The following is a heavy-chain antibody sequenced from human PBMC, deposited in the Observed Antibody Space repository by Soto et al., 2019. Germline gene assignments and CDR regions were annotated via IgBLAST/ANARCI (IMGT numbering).Heavy chain of an antibody. CDR2: IKSKTDVGTI. Sequence: EVQLVESGGGLVKPGGSLRVSCTTSGFTFTNAWMSWVRQAPGKGLEWVGRIKSKTDVGTIDYAAPVKGRFTISREDSKNTLYLQMNAVQAEDTAVYYCTTTKGRLPPPTNHYWGQGTLVTVSS. CDR1: GFTFTNAW. D-gene: IGHD2-8*01. J-gene: IGHJ4*02. V-gene: IGHV3-15*01. CDR3: TTTKGRLPPPTNHY.